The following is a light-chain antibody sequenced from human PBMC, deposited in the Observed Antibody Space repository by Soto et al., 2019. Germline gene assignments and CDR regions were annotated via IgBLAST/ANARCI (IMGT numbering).Light chain of an antibody. V-gene: IGKV3-20*01. J-gene: IGKJ2*01. Sequence: EIVLTQSPAALSLSPGERATLACRASQTVTNNYLAWYQQRPGQAPRLLIYGASSRAAGIPDRFGGSGSGTDFTLTISRLEPEDFAVYYCQLYGGSHMFSFGQGTKLEIK. CDR3: QLYGGSHMFS. CDR1: QTVTNNY. CDR2: GAS.